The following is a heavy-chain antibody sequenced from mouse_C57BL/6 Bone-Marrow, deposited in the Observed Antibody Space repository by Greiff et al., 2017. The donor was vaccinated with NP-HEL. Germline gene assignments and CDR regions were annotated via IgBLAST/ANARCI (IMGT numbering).Heavy chain of an antibody. D-gene: IGHD2-3*01. J-gene: IGHJ2*01. V-gene: IGHV1-81*01. CDR1: GYTFTSYG. CDR3: AGWLLHCDY. Sequence: QVQLQQSGAELARPGASVKLSCKASGYTFTSYGISWVKQRNGQGLEWIGEIYPRSGNTYYNEKFKGKATLTADKSSSTAYMELRSLTYEDSAVYFCAGWLLHCDYWGKGTTLTVSS. CDR2: IYPRSGNT.